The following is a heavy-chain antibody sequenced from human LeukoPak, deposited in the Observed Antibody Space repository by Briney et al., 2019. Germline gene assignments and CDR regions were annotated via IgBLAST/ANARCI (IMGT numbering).Heavy chain of an antibody. CDR1: GGTFSSYA. CDR2: IIPIFGTA. Sequence: SVKVSCTASGGTFSSYAISWVRQAPGQGLEWMGGIIPIFGTANYAQKFQGRVTITTDESTSTAYMELSSLRSEDTAVYYCARDALRFLEWLPSDAFDIWGQGTMVTVSS. D-gene: IGHD3-3*01. J-gene: IGHJ3*02. V-gene: IGHV1-69*05. CDR3: ARDALRFLEWLPSDAFDI.